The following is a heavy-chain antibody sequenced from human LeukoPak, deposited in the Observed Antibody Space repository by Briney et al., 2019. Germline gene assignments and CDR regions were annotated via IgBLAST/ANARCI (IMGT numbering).Heavy chain of an antibody. CDR2: IYYSGST. V-gene: IGHV4-30-4*08. CDR3: ARAAPRDAADAFDI. CDR1: GGSISSGDYY. J-gene: IGHJ3*02. D-gene: IGHD6-13*01. Sequence: PSETLSLTCTVSGGSISSGDYYWSWIRQPPGKGLEWIGYIYYSGSTYYNPSLKSRVTISVDTSKNQFSLKLSSVTAADTAVYYCARAAPRDAADAFDIWGQGTMVTVSS.